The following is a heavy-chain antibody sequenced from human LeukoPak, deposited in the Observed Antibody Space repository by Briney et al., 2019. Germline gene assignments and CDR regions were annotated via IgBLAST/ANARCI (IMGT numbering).Heavy chain of an antibody. J-gene: IGHJ6*03. CDR3: ARDRRDIVVVPAAILDDYYYYMDV. CDR1: GFTFSDYY. Sequence: GGSLRLSCAASGFTFSDYYMSWIRQAPGKGLEGVSYISSSGSTIYYADSVKGRFTISRDNAKNSLYLQMNSLRAEDTAVYYCARDRRDIVVVPAAILDDYYYYMDVGGKGTTVTVSS. D-gene: IGHD2-2*02. V-gene: IGHV3-11*01. CDR2: ISSSGSTI.